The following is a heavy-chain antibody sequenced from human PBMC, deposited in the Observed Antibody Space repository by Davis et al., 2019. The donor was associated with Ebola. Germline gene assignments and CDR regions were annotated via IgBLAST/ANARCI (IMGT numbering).Heavy chain of an antibody. J-gene: IGHJ4*02. CDR3: AKVQVVGRAFFDH. Sequence: GESLKISCSASGFTFAYYAMHWVRQAPGTALEYVSAISTDGDYTYYADSVKGRFTVSRDNSKNTLYLQMSSLRVEDTAVYYCAKVQVVGRAFFDHWGQGTLVSVSS. D-gene: IGHD1-26*01. V-gene: IGHV3-64D*08. CDR1: GFTFAYYA. CDR2: ISTDGDYT.